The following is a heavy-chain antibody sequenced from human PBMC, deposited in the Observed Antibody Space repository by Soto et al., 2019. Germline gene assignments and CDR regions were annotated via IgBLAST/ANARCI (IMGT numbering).Heavy chain of an antibody. D-gene: IGHD2-15*01. Sequence: GGSLRLSCAASGLTFRSYWMHWVRQAPGKGLVWVSRINSDGSSTSYADSVKGRFTISRDNAKNTLYLQMNSLRAEDTAVYYCARDGGPCSGGSCYRRRYYYYGMDVWGQGTTVTVSS. V-gene: IGHV3-74*01. CDR3: ARDGGPCSGGSCYRRRYYYYGMDV. CDR2: INSDGSST. CDR1: GLTFRSYW. J-gene: IGHJ6*02.